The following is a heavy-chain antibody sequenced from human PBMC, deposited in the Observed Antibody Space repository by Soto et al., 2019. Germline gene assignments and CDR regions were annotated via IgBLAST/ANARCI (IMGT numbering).Heavy chain of an antibody. CDR3: AKGGHGDCSSTSCHFDY. J-gene: IGHJ4*02. D-gene: IGHD2-2*01. CDR2: ISGSGGST. CDR1: GFTFSSYA. Sequence: GVSLRLSCAASGFTFSSYAMSLVRQAPWKGLEWVGAISGSGGSTYNADSGKGRVTISRDNSKNTLYLQMNSLRAEDTAVYSCAKGGHGDCSSTSCHFDYWGQGTLVTVSS. V-gene: IGHV3-23*01.